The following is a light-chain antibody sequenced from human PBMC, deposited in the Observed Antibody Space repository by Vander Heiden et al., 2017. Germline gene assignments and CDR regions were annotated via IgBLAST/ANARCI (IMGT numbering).Light chain of an antibody. J-gene: IGKJ3*01. CDR1: QSISSY. V-gene: IGKV1-39*01. CDR2: AAS. CDR3: RQSDSTPLT. Sequence: WLSASVGDRVTITCRASQSISSYLNWYQQKPGKAPKLLIYAASSLQSGVLLKFNDRDSVTHFPLSIRMLHRADLETIHFRQSDSTPLTFGHGTKVEIK.